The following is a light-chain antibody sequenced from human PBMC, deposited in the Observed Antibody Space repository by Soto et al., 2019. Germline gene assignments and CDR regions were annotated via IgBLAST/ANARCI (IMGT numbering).Light chain of an antibody. CDR3: PPRSNCPFT. CDR2: DAS. Sequence: VLTQSPATLSLSPGERATLSCRASQSVSSYLAWYQQKPGQAPMLLIYDASNRATGIPARFSGSGSGTDCTRTISSLEPEDFAVDYWPPRSNCPFTFGGGTKVELK. V-gene: IGKV3-11*01. CDR1: QSVSSY. J-gene: IGKJ4*01.